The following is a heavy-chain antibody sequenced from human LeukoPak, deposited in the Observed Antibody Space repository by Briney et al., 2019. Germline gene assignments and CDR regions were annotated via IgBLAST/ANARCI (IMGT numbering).Heavy chain of an antibody. J-gene: IGHJ4*02. D-gene: IGHD2-2*01. Sequence: GGSLRLSCVASGIDFNVYEIHWVRQSPGKGLEWVALISDNGLRTEYAESLKGRFTVSRDNSKNTVDLQMNSLRAEDTAVYYCAKGEVPAGRGYYFDYWGQGTPVTVSS. CDR1: GIDFNVYE. CDR3: AKGEVPAGRGYYFDY. CDR2: ISDNGLRT. V-gene: IGHV3-30*04.